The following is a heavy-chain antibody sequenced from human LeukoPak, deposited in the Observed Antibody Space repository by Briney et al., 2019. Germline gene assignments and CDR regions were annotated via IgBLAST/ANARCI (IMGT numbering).Heavy chain of an antibody. V-gene: IGHV4-39*01. J-gene: IGHJ6*03. D-gene: IGHD4-11*01. CDR1: GASISSDNNY. Sequence: PSQTLSLTCTVSGASISSDNNYWSWIRQPPGKGLEWVGTIYYSGSTYYNPSLKSRVTISVDTSKNQFSLKLSSVTAADTAVYFCARHLQNSYYYSMDVWGTGTTVTVSS. CDR3: ARHLQNSYYYSMDV. CDR2: IYYSGST.